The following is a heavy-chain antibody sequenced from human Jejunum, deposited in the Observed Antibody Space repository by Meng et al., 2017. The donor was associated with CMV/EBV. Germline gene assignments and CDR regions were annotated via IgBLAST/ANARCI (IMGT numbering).Heavy chain of an antibody. V-gene: IGHV3-21*01. Sequence: NWVRQAPGKGLEWVSSISTAGAYIYYADSVKGRFTISRDNANHTVYLQMNSLRAEDTAVYYCARVCDFFRFLGWPPAPMDVWGQGTTVTVSS. CDR2: ISTAGAYI. D-gene: IGHD3-3*01. J-gene: IGHJ6*02. CDR3: ARVCDFFRFLGWPPAPMDV.